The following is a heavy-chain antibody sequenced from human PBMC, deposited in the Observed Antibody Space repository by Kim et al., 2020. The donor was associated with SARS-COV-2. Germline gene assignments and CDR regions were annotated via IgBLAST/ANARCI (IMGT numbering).Heavy chain of an antibody. J-gene: IGHJ6*02. CDR3: AKAQGVLWFGESHYYYGMDV. CDR1: GFTFSSYA. Sequence: GGSLRLSCAASGFTFSSYAMSWVRQAPGKGLEWVSAISGSGGSTYYADSVTGRFTISRDNSKNTLYLQMNSLRAEDTAVYYCAKAQGVLWFGESHYYYGMDVWGQGTTVTVSS. V-gene: IGHV3-23*01. CDR2: ISGSGGST. D-gene: IGHD3-10*01.